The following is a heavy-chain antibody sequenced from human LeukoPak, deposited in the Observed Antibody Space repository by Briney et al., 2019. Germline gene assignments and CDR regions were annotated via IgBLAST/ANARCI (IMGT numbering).Heavy chain of an antibody. V-gene: IGHV1-69*13. D-gene: IGHD6-19*01. CDR3: ARAHRRPGYSSGWYWFDP. J-gene: IGHJ5*02. CDR1: GGTFSSYA. Sequence: GASVKVSCKASGGTFSSYAISWVRQAPGQGLEWMGGIIPIFGTANYAQKFQGRVTTTADESTSTAYMELSSLRSEDTAVYYCARAHRRPGYSSGWYWFDPWGQGTLVTVSS. CDR2: IIPIFGTA.